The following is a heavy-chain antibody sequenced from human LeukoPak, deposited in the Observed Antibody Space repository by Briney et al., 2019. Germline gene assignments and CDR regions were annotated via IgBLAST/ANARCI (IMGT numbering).Heavy chain of an antibody. J-gene: IGHJ5*02. CDR1: GGTFSSYA. V-gene: IGHV1-69*01. CDR3: ARDGKITIFGVVINNWFDP. CDR2: IIPIFSTA. Sequence: GSSVKVSCKASGGTFSSYAISWVRQAPGQGLEWMVGIIPIFSTANYAQKFQGRVTITADESTSTAYMELSSLRSEDTAVYYCARDGKITIFGVVINNWFDPWGQGTLVTVSS. D-gene: IGHD3-3*01.